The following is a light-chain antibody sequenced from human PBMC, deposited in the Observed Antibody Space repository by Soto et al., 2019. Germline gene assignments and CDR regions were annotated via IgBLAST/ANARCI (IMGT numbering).Light chain of an antibody. Sequence: VLTQSVSTLSRLESKRATDCFVGRECVSSSYLAGYQQKPGQAPRLLIYGASSRATGIPDRFSGSGSGTDFTPTFSRLEPEDLAVYYCQQYGSSPFTFGQGTRLEIK. CDR1: ECVSSSY. V-gene: IGKV3-20*01. J-gene: IGKJ5*01. CDR2: GAS. CDR3: QQYGSSPFT.